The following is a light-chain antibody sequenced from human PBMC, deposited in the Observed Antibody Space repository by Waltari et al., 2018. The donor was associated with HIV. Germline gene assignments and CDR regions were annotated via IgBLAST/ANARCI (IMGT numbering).Light chain of an antibody. J-gene: IGLJ1*01. CDR1: STYVDTF. CDR2: DVN. V-gene: IGLV2-11*01. CDR3: CSHAGNFIFV. Sequence: QSALTQPHSVSGSPGPSLTISCTGTSTYVDTFVSWYQQHPLKAPKVIIFDVNKRPAAVPARFAGSKSGNTASLTISGLQAEDDADYSCCSHAGNFIFVFGTGTKVTVL.